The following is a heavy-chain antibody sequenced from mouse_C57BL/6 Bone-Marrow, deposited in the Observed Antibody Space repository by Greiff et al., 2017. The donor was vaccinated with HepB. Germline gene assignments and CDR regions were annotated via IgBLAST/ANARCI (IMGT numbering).Heavy chain of an antibody. Sequence: EVMLVGSGEGLVKPGGSLKISRAASGFTFSSYAMSLVCQTPEKRLEWVAYISSGGDYIYYADTVKGRFTISRDNARNTLYLQMSSLKSEDTAMYYCTRGGYDYDGFAYWGQGTLVTVSA. CDR1: GFTFSSYA. J-gene: IGHJ3*01. CDR3: TRGGYDYDGFAY. D-gene: IGHD2-4*01. V-gene: IGHV5-9-1*02. CDR2: ISSGGDYI.